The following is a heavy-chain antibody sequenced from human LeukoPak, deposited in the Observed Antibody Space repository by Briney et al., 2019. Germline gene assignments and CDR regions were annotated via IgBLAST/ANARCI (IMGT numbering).Heavy chain of an antibody. CDR1: GGSMTSSSYF. CDR3: ARYGGNSVFDY. Sequence: PSETLSLTCTVSGGSMTSSSYFWGWIRQPPGKGLDWIGSIYYSGSTFYSPSLRSRVTILVDTSKNQFSLKLSSVTAADTAVYYCARYGGNSVFDYWGQGTLVTVS. J-gene: IGHJ4*02. D-gene: IGHD4-23*01. CDR2: IYYSGST. V-gene: IGHV4-39*07.